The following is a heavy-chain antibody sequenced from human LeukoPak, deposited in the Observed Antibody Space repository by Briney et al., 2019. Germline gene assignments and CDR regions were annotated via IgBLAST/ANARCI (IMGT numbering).Heavy chain of an antibody. CDR2: IYSGGST. CDR3: AREESYYDILTGGGRTYYFDY. V-gene: IGHV3-53*01. D-gene: IGHD3-9*01. J-gene: IGHJ4*02. CDR1: GFTVSSNY. Sequence: RGSLRLSCAASGFTVSSNYMSWVRQAPGKGLEWVSVIYSGGSTYYADSVKGRFTISRDNSKNTLYLQMNSLRAEDTAVYYCAREESYYDILTGGGRTYYFDYWGQGTLVTVSS.